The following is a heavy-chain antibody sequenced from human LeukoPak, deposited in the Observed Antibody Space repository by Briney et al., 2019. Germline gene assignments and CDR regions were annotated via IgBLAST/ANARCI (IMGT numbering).Heavy chain of an antibody. CDR1: GFTPDDYA. Sequence: PGGSLRLSCAASGFTPDDYAMHCVRDAPGKGLVWVSLISGVGGSTYYADSVKGRFTISRDNSKNSLYLQMNSLRTEDTALYYCANSPTFDFWSGSSFDYWGQGTLVTVSS. J-gene: IGHJ4*02. D-gene: IGHD3-3*01. CDR2: ISGVGGST. V-gene: IGHV3-43*02. CDR3: ANSPTFDFWSGSSFDY.